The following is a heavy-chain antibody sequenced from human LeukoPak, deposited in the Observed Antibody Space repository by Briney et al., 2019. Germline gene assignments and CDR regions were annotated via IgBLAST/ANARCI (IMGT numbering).Heavy chain of an antibody. CDR1: GYTFTSYY. CDR2: ISAYNGNT. V-gene: IGHV1-18*04. Sequence: ASVKVSCKASGYTFTSYYMHWVRQAPGQGLEWMGWISAYNGNTNYAQKLQGRVTMTTDTSTSTAYMELRSLRSDDTAVYYCARDYYDSSGYYYHTVAPWGQGTLVTVSS. J-gene: IGHJ5*02. D-gene: IGHD3-22*01. CDR3: ARDYYDSSGYYYHTVAP.